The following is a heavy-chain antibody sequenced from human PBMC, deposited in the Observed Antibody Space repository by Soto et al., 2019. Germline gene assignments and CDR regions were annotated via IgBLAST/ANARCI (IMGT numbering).Heavy chain of an antibody. CDR2: IYHSGST. V-gene: IGHV4-61*01. CDR1: GGSVSSGSYY. CDR3: AREHTMGYFDY. Sequence: SETLSLTCTVSGGSVSSGSYYWTWIRQPPGKGLEWIGYIYHSGSTNYNPSLKSRVNISVDTSKNQFSLKLSSVTAADTAVYYCAREHTMGYFDYWGQGTLVTVSS. J-gene: IGHJ4*02. D-gene: IGHD1-26*01.